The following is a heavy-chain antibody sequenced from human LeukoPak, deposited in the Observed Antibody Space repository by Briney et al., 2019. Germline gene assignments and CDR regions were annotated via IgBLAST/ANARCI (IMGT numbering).Heavy chain of an antibody. V-gene: IGHV4-39*01. D-gene: IGHD6-6*01. Sequence: SETLSLTCTVSGGSISSSSYYWGWIRQPPWKGLEWIGSIYYSGSTYYNPSLKSRVTISVDTSKNQFSLKLSSVTAADTAVYYCASPAVLRHSSSFDYWGQGTLVTVSS. CDR1: GGSISSSSYY. CDR2: IYYSGST. CDR3: ASPAVLRHSSSFDY. J-gene: IGHJ4*02.